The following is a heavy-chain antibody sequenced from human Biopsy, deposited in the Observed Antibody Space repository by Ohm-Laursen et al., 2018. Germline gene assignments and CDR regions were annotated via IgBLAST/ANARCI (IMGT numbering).Heavy chain of an antibody. CDR3: ARDYDTSVYYYVS. J-gene: IGHJ5*02. Sequence: GTLSLTCTVSGGSISNNNYYWGWIRQPPGKGLVWIGRIFYRGSTHNKPSLKSRVNISADTSKNQFSLKPNSVTAADTAVYYCARDYDTSVYYYVSWGQGTLVTVSS. D-gene: IGHD3-22*01. V-gene: IGHV4-39*07. CDR2: IFYRGST. CDR1: GGSISNNNYY.